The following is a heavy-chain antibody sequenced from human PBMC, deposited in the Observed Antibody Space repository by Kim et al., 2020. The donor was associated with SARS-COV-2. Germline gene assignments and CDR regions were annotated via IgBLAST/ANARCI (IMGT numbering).Heavy chain of an antibody. V-gene: IGHV3-30*18. CDR1: GFNFSSYG. CDR3: AKDQKYYDFWSGYFSGLDDAENDDYYGMDV. Sequence: GGSLRLSCAASGFNFSSYGMHWVRQAPGKGLEWVAVISYDGSNKYYADSVKGRFTISRDNSKNTLYLQMNSLRAEDTAVYYCAKDQKYYDFWSGYFSGLDDAENDDYYGMDVWGQGTTVTVSS. D-gene: IGHD3-3*01. CDR2: ISYDGSNK. J-gene: IGHJ6*02.